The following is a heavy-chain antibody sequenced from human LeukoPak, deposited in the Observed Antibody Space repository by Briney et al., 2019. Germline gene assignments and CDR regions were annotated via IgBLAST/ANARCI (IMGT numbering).Heavy chain of an antibody. V-gene: IGHV4-59*01. J-gene: IGHJ4*01. CDR3: ARGVGHGDSRHYDH. D-gene: IGHD4-17*01. CDR2: IYNYGST. CDR1: GASITSYY. Sequence: SETLSLTCTVSGASITSYYWTWIRQSPEKGLEWIGYIYNYGSTKYEPSLKSRVSISEDTAKNQFSLNLKSVTAADTAIYYCARGVGHGDSRHYDHWGPGILVTVSS.